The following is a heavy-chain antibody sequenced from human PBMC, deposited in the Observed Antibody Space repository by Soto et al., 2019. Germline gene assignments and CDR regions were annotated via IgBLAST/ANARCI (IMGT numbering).Heavy chain of an antibody. CDR1: GGSISSGGYY. D-gene: IGHD3-22*01. Sequence: QVQLQESGPGLVKPSQTLSLTCTVSGGSISSGGYYWSWLRQHPGKGLEWIGYIYYSGSTYYNPSLKSPVTISVDTSKNQFSLKLSSVTAADTAVYYCACGPGYDSPGGPHFGDYWGQGTLVTVSS. CDR3: ACGPGYDSPGGPHFGDY. J-gene: IGHJ4*02. CDR2: IYYSGST. V-gene: IGHV4-31*01.